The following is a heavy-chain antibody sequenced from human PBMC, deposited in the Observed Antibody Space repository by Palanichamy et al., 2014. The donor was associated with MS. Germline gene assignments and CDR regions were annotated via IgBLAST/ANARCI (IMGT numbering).Heavy chain of an antibody. V-gene: IGHV3-73*01. J-gene: IGHJ4*02. D-gene: IGHD3-22*01. CDR2: IRSKANNYAT. CDR1: GSPSVALL. CDR3: TRLNYYDSSGYYYVFDY. Sequence: EVRAGGGRGGGRWSRPGGSRRNSPVQPLGSPSVALLCTGSARASGKGLEWVGRIRSKANNYATAYAASVKGRFTISRDDSKNMAYLQMNSLKTEDTAVYYCTRLNYYDSSGYYYVFDYWGQGTLVTVSS.